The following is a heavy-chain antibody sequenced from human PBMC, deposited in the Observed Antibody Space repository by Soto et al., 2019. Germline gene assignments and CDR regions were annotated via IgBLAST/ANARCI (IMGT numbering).Heavy chain of an antibody. CDR3: ARDRTRPDRGVYSSGSGY. D-gene: IGHD6-19*01. J-gene: IGHJ4*02. V-gene: IGHV1-2*02. CDR2: INPNSGGT. CDR1: GYTFTGYY. Sequence: QVQLVQSGAEVKKPGASVKVSCKASGYTFTGYYMHWVRQAPGQGLEWMGWINPNSGGTNYAQKFQGRVTMTRDTSISTGYMELRRLRSDDTAVYYCARDRTRPDRGVYSSGSGYWGQGTLVTVSS.